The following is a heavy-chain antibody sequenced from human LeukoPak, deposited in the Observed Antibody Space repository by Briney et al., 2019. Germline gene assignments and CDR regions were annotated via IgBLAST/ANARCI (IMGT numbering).Heavy chain of an antibody. CDR1: GGSISSYY. J-gene: IGHJ5*02. CDR2: IYYSGST. Sequence: SETLSLTCTVPGGSISSYYWSWIRQPPGKGLEWIGYIYYSGSTNYNPSLKGRVTISVDTSKNQFSLKLSSVTAADTAVYYCARSSGAYCSGGSCYEDVDWFDPWGQGTLVTVYS. D-gene: IGHD2-15*01. CDR3: ARSSGAYCSGGSCYEDVDWFDP. V-gene: IGHV4-59*08.